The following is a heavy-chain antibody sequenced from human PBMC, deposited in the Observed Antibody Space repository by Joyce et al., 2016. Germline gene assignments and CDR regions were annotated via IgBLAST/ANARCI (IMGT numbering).Heavy chain of an antibody. CDR3: AISTAQFSGYDYYFDY. CDR1: GGTFNNYG. CDR2: IIPLFGKT. Sequence: QVQLVQSGAEVKKPGSSVKLSCKTSGGTFNNYGISWVRKAPGQGLEWMGGIIPLFGKTNYAQKFQGRVTITADESTSTAYMELSSLRSEDTALYYCAISTAQFSGYDYYFDYWGQGTLVTVSS. V-gene: IGHV1-69*01. D-gene: IGHD5-12*01. J-gene: IGHJ4*02.